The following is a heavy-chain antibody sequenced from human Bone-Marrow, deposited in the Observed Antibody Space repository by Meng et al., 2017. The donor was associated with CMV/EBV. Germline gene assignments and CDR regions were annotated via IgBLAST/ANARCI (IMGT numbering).Heavy chain of an antibody. D-gene: IGHD2-2*01. CDR3: VRHCRSTSCYASSHHYYAMDV. V-gene: IGHV3-21*01. CDR1: GFILSTFN. CDR2: MTSTSSDL. Sequence: GESLKISCAASGFILSTFNMDWVRQAPGKGLEWVSSMTSTSSDLYYADSVKGRFTISRDIAENSLHLQMNSLRAEDTAVYYCVRHCRSTSCYASSHHYYAMDVWGQGTTVTVSS. J-gene: IGHJ6*02.